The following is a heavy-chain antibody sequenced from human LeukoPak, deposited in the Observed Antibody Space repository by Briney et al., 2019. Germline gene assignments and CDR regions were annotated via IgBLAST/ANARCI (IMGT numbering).Heavy chain of an antibody. D-gene: IGHD3-3*01. CDR3: ARQYYDFWSGFYTADYYFDY. Sequence: GGSLRLSCAASGFSFSDFGMNWVRQAPGKGLEWVSSISAHSRYIYYADSVRGRFTISRDNAQTSLYLEMNSLRGEDSAVYYCARQYYDFWSGFYTADYYFDYWGRGTLVTVSS. V-gene: IGHV3-21*01. J-gene: IGHJ4*02. CDR2: ISAHSRYI. CDR1: GFSFSDFG.